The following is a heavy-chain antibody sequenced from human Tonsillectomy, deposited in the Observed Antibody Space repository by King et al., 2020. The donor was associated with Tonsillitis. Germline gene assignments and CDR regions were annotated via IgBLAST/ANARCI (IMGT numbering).Heavy chain of an antibody. Sequence: QLQESGPGLVKPSETLSLTCTVSGGSISSNYWSWIRQPPGKGLEWIGYFYYSVSTNYNPSLKSRVTMSVDTSKNQCSLKLSSVTAADTATYYCARLWLGESPYFDYWGQGTLVIVSS. J-gene: IGHJ4*02. CDR3: ARLWLGESPYFDY. V-gene: IGHV4-59*08. D-gene: IGHD3-10*01. CDR2: FYYSVST. CDR1: GGSISSNY.